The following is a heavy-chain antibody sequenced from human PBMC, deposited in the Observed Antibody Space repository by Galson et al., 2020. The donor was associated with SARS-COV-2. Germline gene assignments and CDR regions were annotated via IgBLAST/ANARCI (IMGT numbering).Heavy chain of an antibody. D-gene: IGHD5-18*01. V-gene: IGHV3-21*01. CDR3: ARGTRMQMADTAGFDV. J-gene: IGHJ4*02. CDR2: ISSSSGHI. CDR1: GFTFSDCS. Sequence: LSLTCAASGFTFSDCSMNWVRQAPGKGLEWVSSISSSSGHIYYADAVKGRLTISRDNDKNSLYLQMNSLRAEDTAVYYCARGTRMQMADTAGFDVWGQGTLVTVSS.